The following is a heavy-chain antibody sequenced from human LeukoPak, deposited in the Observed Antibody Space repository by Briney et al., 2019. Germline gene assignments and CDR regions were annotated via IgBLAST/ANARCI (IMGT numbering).Heavy chain of an antibody. V-gene: IGHV4-59*01. Sequence: SETLSLTCTVSGGSFSSYYRSWIRQPPGKGLEWIGYIYNSGSTNYNPSLKSRVTMSLDTSKNHFSLKLSSVTAVDTAMYYCARARRDGYNHLDYWGQGTLVTVSS. J-gene: IGHJ4*02. D-gene: IGHD5-24*01. CDR3: ARARRDGYNHLDY. CDR2: IYNSGST. CDR1: GGSFSSYY.